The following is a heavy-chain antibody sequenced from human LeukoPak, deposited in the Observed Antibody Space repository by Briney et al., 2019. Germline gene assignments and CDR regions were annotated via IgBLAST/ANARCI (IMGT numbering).Heavy chain of an antibody. V-gene: IGHV3-23*01. J-gene: IGHJ4*02. CDR1: GFTFSSYG. D-gene: IGHD6-19*01. CDR3: AKEFSSGWKFDTFDY. Sequence: GGSLRLSCAASGFTFSSYGMSWVRQAPGKGLEWVSGISGSGGTTYYADSVKGRFTISRDNSKNTLYLQMNSLRAEDTAVYYCAKEFSSGWKFDTFDYWGQGTLVTVSS. CDR2: ISGSGGTT.